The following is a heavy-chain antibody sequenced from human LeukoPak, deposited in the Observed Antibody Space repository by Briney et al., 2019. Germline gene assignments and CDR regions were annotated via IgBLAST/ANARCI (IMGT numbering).Heavy chain of an antibody. D-gene: IGHD2-15*01. Sequence: GGSLRLSCAASGFTFSSYAMSWVRQAPGKGLEWVLAISGSGGSTYYADSVKGLFTISRDNSKNTLYLQMNSLRAEDTAVYYCAKDFIVVVVAGGFDYWGQGTLVTVSS. J-gene: IGHJ4*02. CDR2: ISGSGGST. CDR3: AKDFIVVVVAGGFDY. V-gene: IGHV3-23*01. CDR1: GFTFSSYA.